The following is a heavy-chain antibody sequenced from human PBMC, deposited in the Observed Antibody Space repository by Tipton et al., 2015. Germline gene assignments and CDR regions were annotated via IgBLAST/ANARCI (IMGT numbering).Heavy chain of an antibody. V-gene: IGHV4-61*08. CDR3: ARGTVLGRVPWGWFDP. D-gene: IGHD7-27*01. Sequence: TLSLTCAVYGGSFDGGPFGDDFWSWIRQPPGKGLEWIGYTYYSGRTNYNPSLKGRVTISVDTSKKQFSLKLTSVTAADTAVYYCARGTVLGRVPWGWFDPWGQGTVVTVSS. CDR2: TYYSGRT. J-gene: IGHJ5*02. CDR1: GGSFDGGPFGDDF.